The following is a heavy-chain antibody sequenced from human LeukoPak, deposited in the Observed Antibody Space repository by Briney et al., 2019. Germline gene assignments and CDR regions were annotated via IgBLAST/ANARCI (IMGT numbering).Heavy chain of an antibody. CDR1: GFTLRGYW. V-gene: IGHV3-74*01. Sequence: AGGSLRLSCAASGFTLRGYWMHWVRQAPGKGLVWVSRISSDESSTSYADSVKGRFTISRDNAKNTLYLQMNSLTADDTAVYYCAGTTTTCCNYWGQGTLVTVSS. J-gene: IGHJ4*02. CDR2: ISSDESST. D-gene: IGHD4-11*01. CDR3: AGTTTTCCNY.